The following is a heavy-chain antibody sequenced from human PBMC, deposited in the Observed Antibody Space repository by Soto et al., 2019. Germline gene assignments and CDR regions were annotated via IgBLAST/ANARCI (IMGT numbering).Heavy chain of an antibody. Sequence: SETLSLTCTVSGGSISSGGYYWSWIRQHPGKGLEWIGYIYYSGSTYYNPSLKSRVTISVDTSKNQFSLKLSSVTAADTAVYYCARRRFLEWLLSPVGYFDYWGQGTLVTVSS. CDR1: GGSISSGGYY. CDR3: ARRRFLEWLLSPVGYFDY. D-gene: IGHD3-3*01. CDR2: IYYSGST. J-gene: IGHJ4*02. V-gene: IGHV4-31*03.